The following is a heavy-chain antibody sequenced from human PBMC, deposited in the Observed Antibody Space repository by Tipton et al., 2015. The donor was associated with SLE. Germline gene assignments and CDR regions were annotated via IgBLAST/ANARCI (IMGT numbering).Heavy chain of an antibody. CDR1: GCSISSGGYY. CDR2: IYYSGST. V-gene: IGHV4-61*08. Sequence: TLSLTCTVSGCSISSGGYYWRWIRQNPGKGLECIGYIYYSGSTNYNPSLKSRVTISVDTSKNQFSLKLSSVTAADTAVYYCARDSGIGAFDIWGQGTMVTVSS. CDR3: ARDSGIGAFDI. J-gene: IGHJ3*02. D-gene: IGHD6-13*01.